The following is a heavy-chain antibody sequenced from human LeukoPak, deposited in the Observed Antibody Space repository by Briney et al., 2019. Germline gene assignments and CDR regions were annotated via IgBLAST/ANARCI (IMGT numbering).Heavy chain of an antibody. V-gene: IGHV3-7*01. CDR3: ARDAGYGGNSDY. CDR1: GFTFNMDW. J-gene: IGHJ4*02. Sequence: GGSLRLSCAASGFTFNMDWMTWVRQAPGKGLESVAYINKDGSDKYYVDSVKGRFTVSRDNAKNSLYLQMNSLRAEDTAVYYCARDAGYGGNSDYWGQGTLVTVSS. CDR2: INKDGSDK. D-gene: IGHD4-23*01.